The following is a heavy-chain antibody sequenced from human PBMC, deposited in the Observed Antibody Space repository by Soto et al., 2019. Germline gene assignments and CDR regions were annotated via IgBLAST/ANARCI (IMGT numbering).Heavy chain of an antibody. D-gene: IGHD5-18*01. CDR1: GFTFSSYS. CDR2: ISSSSSYI. CDR3: AREESDTAMDA. J-gene: IGHJ5*02. Sequence: KAGGSLRLSCAASGFTFSSYSMNWVRQAPGKGLEWVSSISSSSSYIYYADSVKGRFTISRDNAKNSLYLQMNSLRAEDTAVYYCAREESDTAMDAWGQGTLVTVSS. V-gene: IGHV3-21*01.